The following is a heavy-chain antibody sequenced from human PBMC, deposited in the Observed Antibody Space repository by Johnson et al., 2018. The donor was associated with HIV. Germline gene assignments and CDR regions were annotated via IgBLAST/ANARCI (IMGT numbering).Heavy chain of an antibody. V-gene: IGHV3-23*04. CDR2: ISGSGGST. J-gene: IGHJ3*02. D-gene: IGHD6-13*01. CDR3: ARARYSTRNDAFDI. Sequence: VQLVESGGGLEEPGGSLRLSCAASGFTFSSYAMNWVRQPPGKGLEGVSAISGSGGSTYYANSVKGRFTISRDNSKNTLYLQMGSLIAEDMAVYYCARARYSTRNDAFDIWGQGTMVTVSS. CDR1: GFTFSSYA.